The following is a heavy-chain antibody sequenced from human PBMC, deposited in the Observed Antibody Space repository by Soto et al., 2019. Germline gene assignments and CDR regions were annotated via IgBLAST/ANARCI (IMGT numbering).Heavy chain of an antibody. Sequence: QVQLVESGGGVVQPGRSLRLSCLASGFTFRTYDMHWVRQAPGKGLEWVAGISYDGSNKYYADSVKGRFTISRDNSKNTLYLQMNSLRAEDTAVYYCAREKYSSSSITLDYWGQGTLVTVSS. CDR3: AREKYSSSSITLDY. D-gene: IGHD6-6*01. CDR2: ISYDGSNK. V-gene: IGHV3-30-3*01. J-gene: IGHJ4*02. CDR1: GFTFRTYD.